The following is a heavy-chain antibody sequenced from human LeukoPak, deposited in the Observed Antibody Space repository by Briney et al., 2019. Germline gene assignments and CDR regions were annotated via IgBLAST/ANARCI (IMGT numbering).Heavy chain of an antibody. CDR2: IKQDGSGK. J-gene: IGHJ4*02. D-gene: IGHD6-19*01. CDR3: ARRGIISGWYWAYYFDY. CDR1: GFTFSSYW. Sequence: GGSLRLSCAASGFTFSSYWMSWVRQAPGKGLEWVANIKQDGSGKYYVDSVKGRFTISRDSAKNSLYLQMSSLRAEDTAVYYCARRGIISGWYWAYYFDYWGQGTLVTVSS. V-gene: IGHV3-7*01.